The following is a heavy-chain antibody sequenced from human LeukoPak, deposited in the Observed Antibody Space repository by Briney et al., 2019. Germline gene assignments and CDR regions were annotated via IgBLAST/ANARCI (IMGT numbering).Heavy chain of an antibody. Sequence: GGSLRLSCAASGFTFSSYAMNWVRQAPGKGLEWVSVISGSGPYAYYADSVKGRFTISRDNSKNTLYLQMNSLRAEDTAVYYCAKEGGGSSNRYFQHWGQGTLVTVSS. CDR2: ISGSGPYA. CDR1: GFTFSSYA. V-gene: IGHV3-23*01. D-gene: IGHD2-15*01. J-gene: IGHJ1*01. CDR3: AKEGGGSSNRYFQH.